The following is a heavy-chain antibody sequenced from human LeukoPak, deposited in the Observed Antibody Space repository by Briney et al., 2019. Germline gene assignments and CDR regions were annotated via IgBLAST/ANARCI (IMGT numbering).Heavy chain of an antibody. CDR1: GGSISSSSYY. CDR2: IYYSGSP. Sequence: SETLSLTCTVSGGSISSSSYYWGWIRQPPGKRLEWIGSIYYSGSPYYNPSLKSRVTISVDTSKNQFSLKLSSVTAADTAVYYCARHSITMVRGVKPAPAFDIWGQGTMVTVSS. CDR3: ARHSITMVRGVKPAPAFDI. D-gene: IGHD3-10*01. V-gene: IGHV4-39*01. J-gene: IGHJ3*02.